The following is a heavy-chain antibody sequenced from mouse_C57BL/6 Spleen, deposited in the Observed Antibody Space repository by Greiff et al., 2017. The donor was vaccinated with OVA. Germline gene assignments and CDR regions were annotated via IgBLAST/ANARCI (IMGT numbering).Heavy chain of an antibody. CDR2: IYPGDGDT. V-gene: IGHV1-82*01. D-gene: IGHD1-1*01. J-gene: IGHJ1*03. Sequence: VQLQQSGPELVKPGASVKISCKASGYAFSSSWMNWVKQRPGKGLEWIGRIYPGDGDTNYNGKFKGKATLTADKSSSTAYMQLSSLTSEDSAVYFCARSVYYGSSYDWYFDVWGTGTTVTVSS. CDR1: GYAFSSSW. CDR3: ARSVYYGSSYDWYFDV.